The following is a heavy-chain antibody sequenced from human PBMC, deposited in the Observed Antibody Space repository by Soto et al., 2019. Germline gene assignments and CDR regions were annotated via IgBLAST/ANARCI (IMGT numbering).Heavy chain of an antibody. D-gene: IGHD3-9*01. CDR3: AKFRFLRYFDWLPETIYRDFDY. J-gene: IGHJ4*02. CDR1: GFTFSSYG. V-gene: IGHV3-30*18. Sequence: GGSLRLSCAASGFTFSSYGMHWVRQAPGKGLEWVAVISYDGSNKYYADSVKGRFTISRDNSKNTLYLQMNSLRAEDTAVYYCAKFRFLRYFDWLPETIYRDFDYWGQGTLVTVS. CDR2: ISYDGSNK.